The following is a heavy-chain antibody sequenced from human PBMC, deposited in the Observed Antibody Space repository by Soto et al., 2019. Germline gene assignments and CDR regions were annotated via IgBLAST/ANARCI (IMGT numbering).Heavy chain of an antibody. Sequence: PGGSLRLSCAASGFTFSSYAMHWVRQAPGKGLEWVAVISYDGSNKYYADSVKGRFTISRDNSKNTLYLQMNSLRAEDTAVYYCARVQPNTGSSWEIDYWGQGTLVTVSS. CDR3: ARVQPNTGSSWEIDY. CDR2: ISYDGSNK. J-gene: IGHJ4*02. D-gene: IGHD6-13*01. V-gene: IGHV3-30-3*01. CDR1: GFTFSSYA.